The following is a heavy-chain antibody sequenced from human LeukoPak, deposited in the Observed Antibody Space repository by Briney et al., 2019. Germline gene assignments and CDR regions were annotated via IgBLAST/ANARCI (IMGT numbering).Heavy chain of an antibody. CDR2: ISSSSSTI. J-gene: IGHJ5*02. CDR3: AKDLYGSGWYNYFDP. CDR1: GFTFSSYS. Sequence: GRSLRLSCAASGFTFSSYSMNWVRQAPGKGLEWVSYISSSSSTIYYADSVKGRFTISRDNAKNSLYLQMNSLRAEDTAVYYCAKDLYGSGWYNYFDPWGQGALVTVSS. V-gene: IGHV3-48*01. D-gene: IGHD6-19*01.